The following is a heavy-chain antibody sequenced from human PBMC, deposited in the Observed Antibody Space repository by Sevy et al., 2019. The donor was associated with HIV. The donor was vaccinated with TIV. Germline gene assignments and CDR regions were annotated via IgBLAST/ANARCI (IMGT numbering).Heavy chain of an antibody. CDR3: ARVEQQLDGGWFDP. CDR2: INHSGST. J-gene: IGHJ5*02. Sequence: SETLSLTCAVYGGSFSGYYWSWIRQPPGKGLEWIGEINHSGSTNYNPSLKSRVTISVDTSKNQFSLKLSSVTAADTAVYYCARVEQQLDGGWFDPWGQGTLVTVS. CDR1: GGSFSGYY. D-gene: IGHD6-13*01. V-gene: IGHV4-34*01.